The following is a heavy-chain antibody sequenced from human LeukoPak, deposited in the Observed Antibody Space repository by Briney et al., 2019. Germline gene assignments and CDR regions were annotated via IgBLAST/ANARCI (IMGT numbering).Heavy chain of an antibody. CDR3: ATIGDRRIGELYRIYY. CDR2: VSYDGSNK. D-gene: IGHD1-26*01. J-gene: IGHJ4*02. CDR1: GFTFSNYA. Sequence: PGGSLRLSCAASGFTFSNYAMHWVRQAPGKGLEWVAVVSYDGSNKYYADSVKGRFTISRDNSKNTLYLQMNSLRAEDAAVYYCATIGDRRIGELYRIYYWGQVTLVTVSS. V-gene: IGHV3-30-3*01.